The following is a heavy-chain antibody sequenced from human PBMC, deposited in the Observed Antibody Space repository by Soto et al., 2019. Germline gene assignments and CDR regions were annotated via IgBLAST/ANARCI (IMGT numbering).Heavy chain of an antibody. CDR3: ARDREFGYSSSSFGYYYYGMDV. CDR1: GGSISSYY. V-gene: IGHV4-4*07. D-gene: IGHD6-6*01. CDR2: IYISGST. J-gene: IGHJ6*02. Sequence: SETLSLTCTVSGGSISSYYWSWIRQPAGKGLEWIGRIYISGSTNYNPSLKSRVTMSVDTSKNQFSLKLSSVTAADTAVYYCARDREFGYSSSSFGYYYYGMDVWGQGTTVTVSS.